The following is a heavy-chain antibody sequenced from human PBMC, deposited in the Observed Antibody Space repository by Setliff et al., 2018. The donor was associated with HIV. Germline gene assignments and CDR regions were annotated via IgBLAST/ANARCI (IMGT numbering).Heavy chain of an antibody. CDR3: ASSLYSSSSFDY. J-gene: IGHJ4*02. Sequence: PSETLSLTCDVSGFSITSGYYWGWIRQPPGKGLNWIANIYHNGNTNYSPSLKSRVTISVDTSKNQFSLRMSSVTAADTAVYYCASSLYSSSSFDYWGQGMLVTVSS. CDR2: IYHNGNT. D-gene: IGHD6-6*01. V-gene: IGHV4-38-2*01. CDR1: GFSITSGYY.